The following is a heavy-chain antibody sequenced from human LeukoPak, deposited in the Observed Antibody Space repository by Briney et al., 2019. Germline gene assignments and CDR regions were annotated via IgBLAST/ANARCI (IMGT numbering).Heavy chain of an antibody. CDR3: ARGALIAPGDYYYMDV. CDR1: GGSFSGYY. CDR2: INHSGST. J-gene: IGHJ6*03. V-gene: IGHV4-34*01. D-gene: IGHD2/OR15-2a*01. Sequence: SETLSLTCAVYGGSFSGYYWSWIRQPPGKGLEWIGEINHSGSTNYNPSLKSRVTISVDTSKNQFSLKLGSVTAADTAVYYCARGALIAPGDYYYMDVWGKGTTVTVSS.